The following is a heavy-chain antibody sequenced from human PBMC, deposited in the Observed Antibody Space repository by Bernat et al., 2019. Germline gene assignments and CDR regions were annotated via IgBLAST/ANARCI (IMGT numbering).Heavy chain of an antibody. CDR1: GFTFSSSE. CDR2: IGSSGSPI. J-gene: IGHJ4*02. D-gene: IGHD5-12*01. V-gene: IGHV3-48*03. CDR3: ARDLGEYSGYDAFDY. Sequence: EVQLVESGGGLVQPGGSLRLSCAASGFTFSSSEMNWVRQTPGKGLEWVSYIGSSGSPIYYADSGKGRFTISRDNAKNSLYLQMNSLRVEDTAVYYCARDLGEYSGYDAFDYWGQGTLVTVSS.